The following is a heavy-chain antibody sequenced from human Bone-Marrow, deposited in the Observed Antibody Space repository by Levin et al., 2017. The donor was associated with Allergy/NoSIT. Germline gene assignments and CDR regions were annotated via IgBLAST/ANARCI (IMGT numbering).Heavy chain of an antibody. V-gene: IGHV4-61*03. CDR1: GASVSTAGYY. J-gene: IGHJ4*02. CDR2: IYSSGST. Sequence: SPTLSLTCTVSGASVSTAGYYWSWIRQAPGKGLEWIGYIYSSGSTNYNPSLESRVTFSVDTSKNHLSLRLTSVTAADTAVYYCARFPDDHFDYWGQGTLVTVSS. CDR3: ARFPDDHFDY.